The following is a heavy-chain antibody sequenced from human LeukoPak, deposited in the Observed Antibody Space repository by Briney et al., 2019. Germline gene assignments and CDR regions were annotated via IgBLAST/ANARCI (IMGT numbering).Heavy chain of an antibody. V-gene: IGHV4-39*01. CDR3: ARRSGDWAVNWFDP. Sequence: PSETLSLTRTVSGGSITSSTYYWGWFRQPPGKGLEWIGSFYYSGSTYYSPSLKSRVTISVDTSKNQFSLNLSSVTAADTAVYYCARRSGDWAVNWFDPWGQGTLVTVSS. CDR2: FYYSGST. CDR1: GGSITSSTYY. D-gene: IGHD2-21*02. J-gene: IGHJ5*02.